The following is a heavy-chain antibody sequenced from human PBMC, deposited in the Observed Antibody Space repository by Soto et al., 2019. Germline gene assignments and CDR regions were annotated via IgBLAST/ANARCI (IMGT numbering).Heavy chain of an antibody. V-gene: IGHV1-58*01. CDR3: ATANHTSPFDY. Sequence: GASVKVSCKASGFTFAGSAVQWVRQARGQSLEWMGRILVDSHNTKSAQKFTERVTISWDVSTSTAFMELRSLRSEDTAVYYCATANHTSPFDYWGQGTLVTVSS. CDR2: ILVDSHNT. D-gene: IGHD1-26*01. J-gene: IGHJ4*02. CDR1: GFTFAGSA.